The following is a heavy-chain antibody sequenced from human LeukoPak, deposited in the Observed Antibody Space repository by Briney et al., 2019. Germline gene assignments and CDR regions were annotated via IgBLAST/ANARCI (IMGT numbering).Heavy chain of an antibody. J-gene: IGHJ3*02. Sequence: PSETLSLTCTVSGGSISSYHWIWIWQPPGQGLEWIGYIHYSGSSNYNPSLKSRVTMSVDTSKNQFSLNLNSVTAADTAVYYCAKLWESGHAFDIWGQGTMVTVSS. CDR3: AKLWESGHAFDI. V-gene: IGHV4-59*01. D-gene: IGHD3-16*01. CDR1: GGSISSYH. CDR2: IHYSGSS.